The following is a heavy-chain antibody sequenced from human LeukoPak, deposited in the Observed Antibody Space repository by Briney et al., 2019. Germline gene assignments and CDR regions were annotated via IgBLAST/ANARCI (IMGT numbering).Heavy chain of an antibody. Sequence: GGSLRLSCAASGFTFSRYAMHWVRQAPGKGLDWVAVISHNGSNTYYADSVKGRFTISRDNSKNTLYLQMNSLRAEDTAVYYCARGPSGYHNTGGQGTLVTVSS. J-gene: IGHJ4*02. V-gene: IGHV3-30*04. CDR1: GFTFSRYA. CDR2: ISHNGSNT. CDR3: ARGPSGYHNT. D-gene: IGHD5-12*01.